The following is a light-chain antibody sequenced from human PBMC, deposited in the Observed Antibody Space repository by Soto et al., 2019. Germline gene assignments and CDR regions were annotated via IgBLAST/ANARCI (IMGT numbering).Light chain of an antibody. CDR3: CLYAGSYSYV. J-gene: IGLJ1*01. V-gene: IGLV2-11*01. CDR1: SSDVGGYNY. CDR2: DVT. Sequence: QSALTQPRSVSGSPGQSVAISCTGTSSDVGGYNYVSWYQQHPGKAPKLIIYDVTKRPSGVPDRFSGSSSGNTASLTISGLQAEDEADYFCCLYAGSYSYVFGTGTKVTVL.